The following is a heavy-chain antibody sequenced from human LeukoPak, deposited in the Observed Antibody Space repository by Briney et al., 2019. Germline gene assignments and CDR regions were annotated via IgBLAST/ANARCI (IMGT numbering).Heavy chain of an antibody. CDR1: GFTFSRYC. J-gene: IGHJ4*02. V-gene: IGHV3-7*01. Sequence: GGSLRLSCAASGFTFSRYCMSWVRQAPGKGLEWVANIKEDGSIKYYVDSVKGRLTISRDNAKSSLYLQVNSLRAEDTAMYYCARIGYSSSSIDYWGQGTLVTVSS. CDR2: IKEDGSIK. CDR3: ARIGYSSSSIDY. D-gene: IGHD6-13*01.